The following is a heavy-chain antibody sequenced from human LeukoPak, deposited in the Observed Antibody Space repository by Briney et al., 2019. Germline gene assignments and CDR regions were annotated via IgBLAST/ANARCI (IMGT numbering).Heavy chain of an antibody. CDR3: ATTSYGDYSNDY. CDR1: GFTFSTYS. Sequence: GGSLRLSCVASGFTFSTYSMNWVRQAPGKGLEWVSSISSSSSYIYYADSVKGRFTISRDNAKNSLYLQMNSLRAEDTAVYYCATTSYGDYSNDYWGQGTLVTVSS. CDR2: ISSSSSYI. V-gene: IGHV3-21*01. D-gene: IGHD4-17*01. J-gene: IGHJ4*02.